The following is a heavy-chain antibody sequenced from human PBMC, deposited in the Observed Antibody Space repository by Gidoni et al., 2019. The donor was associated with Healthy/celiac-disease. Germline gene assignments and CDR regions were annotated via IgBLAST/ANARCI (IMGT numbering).Heavy chain of an antibody. V-gene: IGHV3-48*03. CDR1: GFTFSSYE. CDR3: ARGDSVVVAATGGFDP. Sequence: EVQLVESGGGLVQPGGSLRLSCAASGFTFSSYEMNWVRQAPGKGLEWVSYISSSGSTIYYADSVKGRFTISRDNAKNSLYLQMNSLRAEDTAVYYCARGDSVVVAATGGFDPWGQGTLVTVSS. D-gene: IGHD2-15*01. J-gene: IGHJ5*02. CDR2: ISSSGSTI.